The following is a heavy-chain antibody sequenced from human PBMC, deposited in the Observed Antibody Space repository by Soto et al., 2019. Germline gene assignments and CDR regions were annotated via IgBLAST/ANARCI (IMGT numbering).Heavy chain of an antibody. Sequence: GGSLRLSCAASGFTFNPFAMTWVRQAPGKGLEWVSLITGGGGRTYYADSVRGRFTASRDNSKNTVYPQMNSLRAEDTAIYYCAKDSRKNNWTPDFWGQGTLVTVSS. CDR3: AKDSRKNNWTPDF. CDR1: GFTFNPFA. CDR2: ITGGGGRT. V-gene: IGHV3-23*01. D-gene: IGHD2-15*01. J-gene: IGHJ4*02.